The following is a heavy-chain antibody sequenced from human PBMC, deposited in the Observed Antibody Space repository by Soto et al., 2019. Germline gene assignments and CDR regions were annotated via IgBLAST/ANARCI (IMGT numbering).Heavy chain of an antibody. J-gene: IGHJ4*02. D-gene: IGHD1-26*01. V-gene: IGHV3-23*01. CDR3: AKGVQWELPLEY. CDR1: GFTFSSYA. CDR2: ISIRGDKT. Sequence: EVQLLESGGGLVQPGGSLRLSCAASGFTFSSYAMSWVRQAPGKGLEWVSAISIRGDKTYYVGSVKGRFTISRDNSKNTLYLQMNSLRAEDTAIYHCAKGVQWELPLEYWGQGTLVTVSS.